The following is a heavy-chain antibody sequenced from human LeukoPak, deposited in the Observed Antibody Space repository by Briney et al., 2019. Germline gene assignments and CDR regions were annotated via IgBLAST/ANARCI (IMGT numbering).Heavy chain of an antibody. D-gene: IGHD3-22*01. CDR3: ARGRPYYDSSGYYTTPYYFDY. Sequence: SETLSLTCAVYGGSSSGYYWSWIRQPPGKGLEWIGEINHSGSTNYNPSLKSRVTISVDTSKNQFSLKLSSVTAADTAVYYCARGRPYYDSSGYYTTPYYFDYWGQGTLVTVSS. CDR1: GGSSSGYY. CDR2: INHSGST. J-gene: IGHJ4*02. V-gene: IGHV4-34*01.